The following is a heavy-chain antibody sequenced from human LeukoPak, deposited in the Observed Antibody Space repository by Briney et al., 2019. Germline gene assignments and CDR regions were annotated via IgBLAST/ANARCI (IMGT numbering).Heavy chain of an antibody. V-gene: IGHV4-34*01. CDR3: ARGQGLWFGELSAFDY. Sequence: KPSETLSLTCAVYGGSFSGYYWSWIRQPPGKGLEWIGEISHSGSTNYNPSLKSRVTISVDTSKNQFSLKLSSVTAADTAVYYCARGQGLWFGELSAFDYWGQGTLVTVSS. CDR2: ISHSGST. CDR1: GGSFSGYY. D-gene: IGHD3-10*01. J-gene: IGHJ4*02.